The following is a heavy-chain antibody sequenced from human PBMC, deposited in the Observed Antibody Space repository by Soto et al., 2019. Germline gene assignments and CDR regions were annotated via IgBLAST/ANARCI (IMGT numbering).Heavy chain of an antibody. CDR1: GGSISSGVYY. J-gene: IGHJ6*02. D-gene: IGHD3-10*01. CDR2: IHYTGAT. V-gene: IGHV4-31*03. Sequence: SETLSLTCTVSGGSISSGVYYWTWIRQHPGKGLEWIGYIHYTGATYYNPSLQSRVSMSVVTSKNQFSLKLSSVTAADTAVYYCARSNYRSGSYGYGLDVWGQGTTVTVSS. CDR3: ARSNYRSGSYGYGLDV.